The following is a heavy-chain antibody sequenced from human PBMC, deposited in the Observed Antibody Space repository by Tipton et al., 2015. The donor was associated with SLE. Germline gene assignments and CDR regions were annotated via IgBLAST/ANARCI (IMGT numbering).Heavy chain of an antibody. V-gene: IGHV3-74*01. J-gene: IGHJ4*02. CDR1: GFPFGSCS. CDR3: ARGKYYFDY. D-gene: IGHD2/OR15-2a*01. Sequence: GSLRLSCAGSGFPFGSCSMHWVRQAPGKGLVWLSHINSDGSETTYADSVKGRFTISRDNAKSTLYLQMNSLRAEDTAVYYCARGKYYFDYWGQGALVTVSS. CDR2: INSDGSET.